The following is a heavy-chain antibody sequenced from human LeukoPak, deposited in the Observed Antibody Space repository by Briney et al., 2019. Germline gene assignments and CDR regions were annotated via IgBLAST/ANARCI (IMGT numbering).Heavy chain of an antibody. CDR2: ISSSSYT. D-gene: IGHD2-2*01. CDR1: GFTFSDYY. V-gene: IGHV3-11*06. Sequence: GGSLRLSCAASGFTFSDYYMSWIRQAPGKGLEWVSYISSSSYTNYADSVKGRFTISRDNAKNSLYLQMNSLRAEDTAVYYCARDVAGYCSSTSCYYYYYGMDVWGKGTTVTVSS. CDR3: ARDVAGYCSSTSCYYYYYGMDV. J-gene: IGHJ6*04.